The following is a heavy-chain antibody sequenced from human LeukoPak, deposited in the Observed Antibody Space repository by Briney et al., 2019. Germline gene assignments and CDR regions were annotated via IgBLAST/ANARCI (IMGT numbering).Heavy chain of an antibody. CDR2: INPSGGST. Sequence: ASVKVSCKASGYTFTSYYIHWVRQAPGQGLEWMGIINPSGGSTFYAQKFQGRVTMTRNTSISTAYMELSSLRSEDTAVYYCARAGYCSGGSCYSGGYYYYGMDVWGQGTTVTVSS. V-gene: IGHV1-46*01. J-gene: IGHJ6*02. CDR1: GYTFTSYY. CDR3: ARAGYCSGGSCYSGGYYYYGMDV. D-gene: IGHD2-15*01.